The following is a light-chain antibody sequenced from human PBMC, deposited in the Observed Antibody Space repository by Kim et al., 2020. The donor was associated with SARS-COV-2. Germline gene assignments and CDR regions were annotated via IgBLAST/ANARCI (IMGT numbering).Light chain of an antibody. CDR3: QQANSFPYT. Sequence: SATVGDSDIIASRASQGISSWLAWSQQKPGKAPKLLIYAASSLQNGVPSRFSGSGSGTDFTLTINSLQPEDFATYYCQQANSFPYTFGQGTKLEI. CDR1: QGISSW. CDR2: AAS. V-gene: IGKV1-12*01. J-gene: IGKJ2*01.